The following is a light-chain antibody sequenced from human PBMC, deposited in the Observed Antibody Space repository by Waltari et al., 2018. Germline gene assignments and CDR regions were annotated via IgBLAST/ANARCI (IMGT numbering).Light chain of an antibody. J-gene: IGKJ3*01. CDR3: QKYNSAPRT. CDR1: QGITNY. CDR2: AAS. Sequence: DIQMTQSPSSLSASIGDRVTITCRASQGITNYLAWYQQRPGKVPKLLSYAASTLQSGVPSRFSGSGSETDFTLTISSLQPEDVATYYCQKYNSAPRTFGPGTKVDI. V-gene: IGKV1-27*01.